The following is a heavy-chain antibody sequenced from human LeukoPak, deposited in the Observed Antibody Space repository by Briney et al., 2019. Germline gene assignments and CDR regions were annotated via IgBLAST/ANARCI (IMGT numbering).Heavy chain of an antibody. Sequence: PSETLSLTCNVSGGSISSSSYYWGWIRQPPGKGLEWIGTIYYSGSTYYNPSLKSRVTISVDTSKNQFSLNLSSVTAADTAVYYCARNGAGYPEYYYYMDVWGKGTTVTISS. CDR2: IYYSGST. J-gene: IGHJ6*03. V-gene: IGHV4-39*01. CDR3: ARNGAGYPEYYYYMDV. CDR1: GGSISSSSYY. D-gene: IGHD2-8*01.